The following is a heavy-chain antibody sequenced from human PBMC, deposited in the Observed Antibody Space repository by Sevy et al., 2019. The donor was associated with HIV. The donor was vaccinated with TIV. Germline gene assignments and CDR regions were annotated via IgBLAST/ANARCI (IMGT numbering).Heavy chain of an antibody. CDR3: ARLHYDSSGMRINYYYGMDV. J-gene: IGHJ6*02. CDR1: GYTFTSYG. CDR2: ISAYNGNT. V-gene: IGHV1-18*01. Sequence: ASVKVSCKASGYTFTSYGISWVRQAPGQGLEWMGWISAYNGNTNYAQKLQGRVTMTTDTSTGTAYMELRSLGSDDTAVYYCARLHYDSSGMRINYYYGMDVWGQGTTVTVSS. D-gene: IGHD3-22*01.